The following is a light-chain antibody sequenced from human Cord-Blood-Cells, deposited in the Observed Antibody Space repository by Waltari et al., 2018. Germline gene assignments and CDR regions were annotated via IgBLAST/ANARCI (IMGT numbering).Light chain of an antibody. V-gene: IGKV3-20*01. J-gene: IGKJ2*01. Sequence: EIVLTQSPGTLSLSPGERATLSCRASQSVSSSYLAWYQQKPGQAPRLLIHGASSRATGIPDRFSGSGSGTDFTLTIGRLEPEDFAVYYCQQYGSSPPYTFGQGTKLEIK. CDR2: GAS. CDR1: QSVSSSY. CDR3: QQYGSSPPYT.